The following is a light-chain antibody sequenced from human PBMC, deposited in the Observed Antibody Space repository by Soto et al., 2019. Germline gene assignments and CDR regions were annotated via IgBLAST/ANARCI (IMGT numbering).Light chain of an antibody. CDR2: EVS. CDR1: SSDIGGYDY. J-gene: IGLJ1*01. V-gene: IGLV2-14*01. CDR3: TSYTSSSTNYV. Sequence: QSALTQPASVSGSPGQSITISCTGTSSDIGGYDYVSWYQQHPGKAPKLMIYEVSNRPSGVSNRFSGSKSGNTASLTISGLHAEDEADYYCTSYTSSSTNYVFGTGTKVTVL.